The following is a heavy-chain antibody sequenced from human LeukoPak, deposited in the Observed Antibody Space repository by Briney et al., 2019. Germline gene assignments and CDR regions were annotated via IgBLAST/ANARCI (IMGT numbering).Heavy chain of an antibody. CDR2: ISSSSSYI. D-gene: IGHD3-22*01. CDR3: AKSDPYYYDSSGYNYGFDY. Sequence: GGSLRLSCAASGFTFSSYSMNWVRQAPGKGLEWVSSISSSSSYIYYADSVKGRFTISRDNSKNTLYLQMNSLRDEDTAVYYCAKSDPYYYDSSGYNYGFDYWGQGTLVTVSS. V-gene: IGHV3-21*04. J-gene: IGHJ4*02. CDR1: GFTFSSYS.